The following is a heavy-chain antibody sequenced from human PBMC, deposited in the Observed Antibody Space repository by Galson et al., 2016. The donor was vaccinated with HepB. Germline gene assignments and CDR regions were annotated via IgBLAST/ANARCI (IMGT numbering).Heavy chain of an antibody. CDR1: GDSVSSSTAA. CDR3: AREVRYSPSGGMDV. J-gene: IGHJ6*02. D-gene: IGHD3-9*01. CDR2: TYYRSKWYN. Sequence: CAISGDSVSSSTAAWIWIRQSPSRGLEWLGRTYYRSKWYNDYAVSVKSRITINPDTSKNQFSLQLSSVTPEDTAVYYCAREVRYSPSGGMDVWGQGTTVTVPS. V-gene: IGHV6-1*01.